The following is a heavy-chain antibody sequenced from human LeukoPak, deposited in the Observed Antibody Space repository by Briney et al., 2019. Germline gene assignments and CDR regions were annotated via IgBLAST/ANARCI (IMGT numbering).Heavy chain of an antibody. CDR2: IRSKANSYAT. CDR3: TSYGDNDLNYYYSYYMDV. D-gene: IGHD4-17*01. V-gene: IGHV3-73*01. J-gene: IGHJ6*03. CDR1: GFTFSGSA. Sequence: GGSLRLSCAASGFTFSGSAVHWVRQASGKGLEWVGRIRSKANSYATAYAASVKGRFTISRDDSKNTAYLQMNSLKTEDTALYYCTSYGDNDLNYYYSYYMDVWGKGTTVTVSS.